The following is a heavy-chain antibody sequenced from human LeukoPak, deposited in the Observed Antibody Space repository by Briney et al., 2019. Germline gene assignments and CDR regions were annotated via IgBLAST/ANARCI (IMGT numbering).Heavy chain of an antibody. V-gene: IGHV3-48*03. CDR1: GFIFSSYE. Sequence: PGGSLRLSCAASGFIFSSYEMNWVRQAPGKGLEWVSYISSTGSPRHYADSVKGRFTISRDNAKNSLYLQMNSLRAEDTAVYYCARDKGGYYDSSGFFDYWGQGTLVTVSS. CDR3: ARDKGGYYDSSGFFDY. J-gene: IGHJ4*02. D-gene: IGHD3-22*01. CDR2: ISSTGSPR.